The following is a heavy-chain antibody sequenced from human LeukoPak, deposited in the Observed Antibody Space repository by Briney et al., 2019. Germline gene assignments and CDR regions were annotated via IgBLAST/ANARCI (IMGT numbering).Heavy chain of an antibody. V-gene: IGHV3-48*03. J-gene: IGHJ3*02. CDR1: GFTFSSYE. Sequence: GGSLRLSCAASGFTFSSYEMNWVRQAPGKGLEWVSYISSSGSTIYYADSVKGRFTISRDNAKNSLYLQMNSLRAEDTAVYYCARARYYYDSSGYYWDAFDIWGKGQWSPSLQ. CDR3: ARARYYYDSSGYYWDAFDI. CDR2: ISSSGSTI. D-gene: IGHD3-22*01.